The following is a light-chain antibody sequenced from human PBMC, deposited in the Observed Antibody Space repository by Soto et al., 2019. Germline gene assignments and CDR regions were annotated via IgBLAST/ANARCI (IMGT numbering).Light chain of an antibody. CDR1: SSDVGGYNY. CDR3: QSYGDSLSGYV. J-gene: IGLJ1*01. Sequence: QSALTQPPSASGSPGQSVTISCTGTSSDVGGYNYVSWYQQHPGKAPKLMIYEVSKRPSGVPFRFSASKSGTSASLAITGLQAEDEADYYCQSYGDSLSGYVFGTGTKLTVL. V-gene: IGLV2-8*01. CDR2: EVS.